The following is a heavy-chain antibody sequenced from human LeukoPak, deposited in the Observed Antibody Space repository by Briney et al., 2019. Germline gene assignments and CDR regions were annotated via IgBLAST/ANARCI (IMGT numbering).Heavy chain of an antibody. J-gene: IGHJ4*02. D-gene: IGHD6-19*01. V-gene: IGHV3-23*01. CDR2: IFNRGDKT. CDR1: GFTFSTYS. CDR3: AKDVVPDSGWDLDY. Sequence: GGSLRLSCAASGFTFSTYSMIWVRQAPGKGLEGGSGIFNRGDKTFYADSVKGRFTTSRDNSKNTLYLQMNSLRAEDTAVYYCAKDVVPDSGWDLDYWGQGTLVTVSS.